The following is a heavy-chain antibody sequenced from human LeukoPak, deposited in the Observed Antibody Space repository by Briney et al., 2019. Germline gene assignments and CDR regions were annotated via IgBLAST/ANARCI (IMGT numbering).Heavy chain of an antibody. CDR2: IYSGGST. D-gene: IGHD3-3*02. CDR3: ARLYGTFLEWSPYFDY. Sequence: PGGSLRLSCAASGFTVSSNFMSWVRQAPGKGLEWVSVIYSGGSTNYADSVKGRFTISRHNSKNTLYLQMNSLRAEDTAVYYCARLYGTFLEWSPYFDYWGQGTLVTVSS. CDR1: GFTVSSNF. V-gene: IGHV3-53*04. J-gene: IGHJ4*02.